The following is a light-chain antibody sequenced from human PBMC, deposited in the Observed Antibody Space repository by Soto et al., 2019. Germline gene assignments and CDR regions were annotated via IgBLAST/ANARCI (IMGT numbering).Light chain of an antibody. V-gene: IGLV2-8*01. CDR1: SSDVGGYNY. CDR3: RSYDGSINGVV. J-gene: IGLJ2*01. CDR2: EVS. Sequence: QSVLTQPPSASGSPGQSVTISCTGTSSDVGGYNYVSWYQQHPGKAPKLMIYEVSKRPSGVPDRFSGSKSGNTASLTVSGLQAEDEADYYCRSYDGSINGVVFGGGTKLTVL.